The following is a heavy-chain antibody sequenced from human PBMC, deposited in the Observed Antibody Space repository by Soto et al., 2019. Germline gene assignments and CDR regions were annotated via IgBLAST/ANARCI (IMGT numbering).Heavy chain of an antibody. CDR1: GFTFSSYS. CDR3: ARDGMYSANAFDI. D-gene: IGHD1-26*01. J-gene: IGHJ3*02. CDR2: ISSSSSYI. Sequence: PGGSLRLSCAASGFTFSSYSMNWVRQAPGKGLEWVSSISSSSSYIYYAGSVKGRFTISRDNAKNSLYLQMNSLRAEDTAVYYCARDGMYSANAFDIWGQGTMVTVSS. V-gene: IGHV3-21*01.